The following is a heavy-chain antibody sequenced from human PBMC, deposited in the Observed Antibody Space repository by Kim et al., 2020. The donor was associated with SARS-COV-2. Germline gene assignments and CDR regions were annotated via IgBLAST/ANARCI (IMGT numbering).Heavy chain of an antibody. V-gene: IGHV4-34*01. CDR2: INHSGST. J-gene: IGHJ4*02. CDR1: GGSFSGYY. CDR3: ARRSYSYGYDFDY. D-gene: IGHD5-18*01. Sequence: SETLSLTCAVYGGSFSGYYWSWVRQPPGKGLEWIGEINHSGSTNYNPSTMTRVTITVETSKNQFSLKLSSGTAADTAVYYCARRSYSYGYDFDYWGQGTLVTVSS.